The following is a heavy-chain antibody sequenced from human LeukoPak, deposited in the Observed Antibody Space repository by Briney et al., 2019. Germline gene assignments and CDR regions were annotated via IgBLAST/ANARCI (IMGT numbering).Heavy chain of an antibody. J-gene: IGHJ5*02. V-gene: IGHV1-18*01. CDR2: ISAYNGNT. CDR3: ARDHWEGYDFWSGYYTGNWFDP. CDR1: GYTFTSYG. D-gene: IGHD3-3*01. Sequence: GASVKVSCKASGYTFTSYGISWVRQAPGQGLEWMGWISAYNGNTNYAQKLQGRVTMTTDTSTSTAYMELRSLRSDDTAVYYCARDHWEGYDFWSGYYTGNWFDPWGQGTLVTVSS.